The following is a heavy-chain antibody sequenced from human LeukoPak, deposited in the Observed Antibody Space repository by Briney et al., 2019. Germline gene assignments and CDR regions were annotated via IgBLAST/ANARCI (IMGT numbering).Heavy chain of an antibody. CDR1: GFTFSNYA. J-gene: IGHJ4*02. CDR2: ISSGGTYE. V-gene: IGHV3-30*01. CDR3: ARDSTYYYDSGSSGPHYFDN. D-gene: IGHD3-10*01. Sequence: QSGESLRLSCAASGFTFSNYAMHWVRQAPGKGLEWVSLISSGGTYEYYADSVKGRFTISRDNSKNTLYLQLNSLRAEDTAVYYCARDSTYYYDSGSSGPHYFDNWGQGTLVTVSS.